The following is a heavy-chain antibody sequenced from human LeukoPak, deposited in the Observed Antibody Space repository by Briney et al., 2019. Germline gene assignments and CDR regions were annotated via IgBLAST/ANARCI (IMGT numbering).Heavy chain of an antibody. J-gene: IGHJ4*02. CDR1: GGSISSYY. CDR3: ARVGDWNDLVY. Sequence: PSETLSLTCTVSGGSISSYYWSWIRQPPGKGLEWIGYIYYTGSTNYNPSLKSRVTISVDTSKNQFSMKLSSVTAADTAVYYCARVGDWNDLVYWGQGTLVTVSS. V-gene: IGHV4-59*01. CDR2: IYYTGST. D-gene: IGHD1-1*01.